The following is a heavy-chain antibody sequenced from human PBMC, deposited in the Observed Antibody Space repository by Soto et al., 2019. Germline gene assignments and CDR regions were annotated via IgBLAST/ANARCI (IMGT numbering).Heavy chain of an antibody. CDR3: AHRVLRTVFGLVTTTAIYFDF. J-gene: IGHJ4*02. CDR1: GFSLTTSGVG. Sequence: QITLNESGPTQVKPRQTLTLTCTFSGFSLTTSGVGVGWIRQSPGKAPEWLALIYWDDDKRYSPSLKSRLTIPKDTSKNQVVLTMADLATADTATYYCAHRVLRTVFGLVTTTAIYFDFWGQGTPVALSS. CDR2: IYWDDDK. D-gene: IGHD3-3*01. V-gene: IGHV2-5*02.